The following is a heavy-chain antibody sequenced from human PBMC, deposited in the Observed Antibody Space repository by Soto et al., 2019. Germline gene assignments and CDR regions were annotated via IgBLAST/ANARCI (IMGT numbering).Heavy chain of an antibody. Sequence: VQLVESGGGVVQPGRSLRLSCAASGFTFSSYGMHWVRQAPGKGLEWVAVISYDGSNKYYADSVKGRFTISRDNSKNTLYLQMNSLRAEDTAVYYCAKDRRVVAVAAPFDYWGQGTLVTVSS. J-gene: IGHJ4*02. CDR1: GFTFSSYG. D-gene: IGHD6-19*01. V-gene: IGHV3-30*18. CDR2: ISYDGSNK. CDR3: AKDRRVVAVAAPFDY.